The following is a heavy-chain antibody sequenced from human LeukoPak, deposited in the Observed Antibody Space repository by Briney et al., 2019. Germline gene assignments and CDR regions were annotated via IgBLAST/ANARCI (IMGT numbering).Heavy chain of an antibody. CDR1: GFTFSNYA. CDR2: ISSNGGST. D-gene: IGHD2-2*01. CDR3: AREGEVPAAFDY. Sequence: GGPLRLSCAASGFTFSNYAMHWVRQAPGKGLEYVSAISSNGGSTYYANSVKGRFTISRDNSKNTLYLQMGSLRAEDMAVYYCAREGEVPAAFDYWGQGTLVTVSS. J-gene: IGHJ4*02. V-gene: IGHV3-64*01.